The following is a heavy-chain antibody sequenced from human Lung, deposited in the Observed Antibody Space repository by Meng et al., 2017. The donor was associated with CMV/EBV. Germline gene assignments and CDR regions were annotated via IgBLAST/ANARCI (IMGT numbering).Heavy chain of an antibody. CDR1: GFTVSSNY. CDR3: ARGAVYYGSSAYYEGYFDY. D-gene: IGHD3-22*01. V-gene: IGHV3-53*01. CDR2: IYSGGST. Sequence: GGSLRLSCAASGFTVSSNYMSWVRQAPGKGLEWVSVIYSGGSTYYADSVKGRFTISRDNSKNTLYLQMNSLRAEDTAVYYCARGAVYYGSSAYYEGYFDYWGQGTLVTVSS. J-gene: IGHJ4*02.